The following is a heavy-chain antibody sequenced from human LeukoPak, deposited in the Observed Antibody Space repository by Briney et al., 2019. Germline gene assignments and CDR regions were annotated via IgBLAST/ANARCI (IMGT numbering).Heavy chain of an antibody. J-gene: IGHJ6*02. Sequence: GGSLRLSCAASGLTLSSYYMNWVRQAPGKGLDLVSVIYSGSSTYYADSVKARFTFSRDNSKNTLYLQMNSLRAEDTAVYYCARSGAWDGMDVWGQGTAVTVSS. CDR2: IYSGSST. D-gene: IGHD1-26*01. CDR3: ARSGAWDGMDV. V-gene: IGHV3-53*01. CDR1: GLTLSSYY.